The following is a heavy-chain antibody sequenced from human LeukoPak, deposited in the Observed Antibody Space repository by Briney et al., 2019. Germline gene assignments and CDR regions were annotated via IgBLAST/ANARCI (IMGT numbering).Heavy chain of an antibody. J-gene: IGHJ4*02. CDR2: ISSTSSVI. CDR3: ARNLPAADY. V-gene: IGHV3-48*04. CDR1: GFTFSNYG. Sequence: GGSLRLSCATSGFTFSNYGMNWVRQAPGKGLEWVSYISSTSSVIYYADSVKGRFTISRDNAKSSLYLQMNSLRAEDTAVYYCARNLPAADYWGQGTLVTVSS. D-gene: IGHD2-2*01.